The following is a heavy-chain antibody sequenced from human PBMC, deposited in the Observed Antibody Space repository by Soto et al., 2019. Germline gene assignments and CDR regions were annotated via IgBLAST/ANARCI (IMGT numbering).Heavy chain of an antibody. CDR3: ARDHRSIYAFDI. CDR1: GYTFTSHG. CDR2: ISAYNGNT. V-gene: IGHV1-18*01. Sequence: ASVKVSCKASGYTFTSHGISWVRQAPGQGLEWMGWISAYNGNTNYAQKLQGRVTMTTDTSTSTAYMELRSLRFDDTAVYYCARDHRSIYAFDIWGQGTMVTVSS. D-gene: IGHD2-21*01. J-gene: IGHJ3*02.